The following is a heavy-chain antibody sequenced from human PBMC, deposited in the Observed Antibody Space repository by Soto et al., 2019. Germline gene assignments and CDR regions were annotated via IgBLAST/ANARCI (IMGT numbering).Heavy chain of an antibody. D-gene: IGHD3-3*02. V-gene: IGHV4-39*01. J-gene: IGHJ5*02. CDR3: ARHSLALRKNNWFDP. CDR2: IFYLGSS. CDR1: GDPIISSDFY. Sequence: PSETLSLTCTVSGDPIISSDFYWGWVRQPPGKGLEWIGSIFYLGSSYYNPSLKSRVTMSVDTSKNQFSLRLRSVTAADTALYFCARHSLALRKNNWFDPWGQGIMVTVPS.